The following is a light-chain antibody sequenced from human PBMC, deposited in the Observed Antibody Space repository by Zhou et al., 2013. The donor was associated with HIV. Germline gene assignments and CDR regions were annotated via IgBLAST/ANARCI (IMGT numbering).Light chain of an antibody. Sequence: QSVLTQPPSVSGAPGQRVTISCTGGDSAVGPSEYVSWYQRHPGKAPKLIIYDLTKRPSGVSSRFSGSKSASAASLTISGLQADDEGDYYCASYAGTNTIFGGGTHLTV. CDR3: ASYAGTNTI. J-gene: IGLJ2*01. CDR1: DSAVGPSEY. V-gene: IGLV2-14*03. CDR2: DLT.